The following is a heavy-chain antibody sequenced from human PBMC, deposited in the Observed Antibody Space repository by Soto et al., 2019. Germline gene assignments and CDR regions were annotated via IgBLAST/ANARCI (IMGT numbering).Heavy chain of an antibody. CDR2: IIPIFGTA. V-gene: IGHV1-69*13. CDR1: GCTFSSYA. J-gene: IGHJ6*02. D-gene: IGHD3-3*01. Sequence: GASVKVSCKASGCTFSSYAISWVRQAPGQGLEWMGGIIPIFGTANYAQKFQGRVTITADESTSTAYMELSSLRSEDTAVYYCNFGVVTMGGPNYYGMDVWGQGTTVTVSS. CDR3: NFGVVTMGGPNYYGMDV.